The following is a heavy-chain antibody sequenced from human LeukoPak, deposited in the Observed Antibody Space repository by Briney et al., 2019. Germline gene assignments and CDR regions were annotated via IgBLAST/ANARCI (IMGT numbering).Heavy chain of an antibody. CDR3: AKDTQMIQLWTFDY. CDR2: ISWNSGSI. D-gene: IGHD5-18*01. Sequence: GGSLRLSCAASGFTFDDYAMHRVRQAPGKGLEWVSGISWNSGSIGYADSVKGRFTISRDNAKNSLYLQMNSLRAEDTALYYCAKDTQMIQLWTFDYWGQGTLVTVSS. CDR1: GFTFDDYA. J-gene: IGHJ4*02. V-gene: IGHV3-9*01.